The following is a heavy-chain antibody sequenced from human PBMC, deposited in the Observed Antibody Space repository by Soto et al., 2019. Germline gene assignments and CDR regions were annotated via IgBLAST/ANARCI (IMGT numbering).Heavy chain of an antibody. CDR2: ISGGGAST. CDR1: VFNHA. V-gene: IGHV3-23*01. J-gene: IGHJ4*02. Sequence: EVQVLESGGGLVQPGGSLGLSFAPSVFNHALSWFGQPPGKGLGWVSAISGGGASTYYADSVKGRFTISRDTSKNIVYLQMNSLRGDDTAVYYCAKLQLGHIYYFDSWGQGTLVTVS. D-gene: IGHD1-1*01. CDR3: AKLQLGHIYYFDS.